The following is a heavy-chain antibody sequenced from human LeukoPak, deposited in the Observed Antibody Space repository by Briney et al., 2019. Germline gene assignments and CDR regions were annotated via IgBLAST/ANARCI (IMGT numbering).Heavy chain of an antibody. CDR2: ITSGSGRT. CDR3: ARGGGFDY. J-gene: IGHJ4*02. Sequence: GGSLRLSCAASGFTFSGSAMHWVRQAPGKGLEWVSLITSGSGRTYYADSVKGRFTISRDNSKNTLYLQMNSLRGEDTAVYYCARGGGFDYWGQGTLVTVSS. CDR1: GFTFSGSA. D-gene: IGHD4-23*01. V-gene: IGHV3-23*01.